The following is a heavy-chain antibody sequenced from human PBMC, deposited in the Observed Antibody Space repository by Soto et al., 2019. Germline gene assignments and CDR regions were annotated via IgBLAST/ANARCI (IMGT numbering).Heavy chain of an antibody. CDR1: GGSISSSIYY. Sequence: SETLSLTCTVSGGSISSSIYYWGWIRQPPGRGLEWIGIIDYSGTTYYNPSLKSRLTMSVDTSKNHFSLNLSSVTAADTAVYYVSRRTGSSTYYFDYWGKGALVTVSS. CDR3: SRRTGSSTYYFDY. CDR2: IDYSGTT. D-gene: IGHD6-6*01. J-gene: IGHJ4*02. V-gene: IGHV4-39*02.